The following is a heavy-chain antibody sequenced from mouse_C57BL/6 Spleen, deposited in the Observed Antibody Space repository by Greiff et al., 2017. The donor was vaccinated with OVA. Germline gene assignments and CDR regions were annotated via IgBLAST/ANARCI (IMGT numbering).Heavy chain of an antibody. CDR2: ILPGSGST. CDR1: GYTFTGYW. J-gene: IGHJ3*01. V-gene: IGHV1-9*01. D-gene: IGHD5-1*01. CDR3: ARKGSTGWFAY. Sequence: VQLQQSGAELMKPGASVKLSCKATGYTFTGYWIAWVKQRPGHGLEWIGEILPGSGSTNYNGKFKGKATFTADTSSNTAYMQLSSLTTEDSAIYYCARKGSTGWFAYWGQGTLVTVSA.